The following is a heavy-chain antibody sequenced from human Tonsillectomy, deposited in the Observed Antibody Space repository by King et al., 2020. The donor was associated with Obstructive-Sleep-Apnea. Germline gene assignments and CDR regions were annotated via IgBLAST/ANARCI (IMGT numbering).Heavy chain of an antibody. D-gene: IGHD6-19*01. Sequence: QLQESGPGLVKPSETLSLTCTVSGYSISSGYYWGWIRQPPGKGLEWIGSIYHSGSTYYNPSLTSRVTISVDTSKNQFSLKLSSVTAADTAVYYCAREAADSSGWYRSVDYWGQGTLVTVSS. CDR2: IYHSGST. CDR1: GYSISSGYY. V-gene: IGHV4-38-2*02. CDR3: AREAADSSGWYRSVDY. J-gene: IGHJ4*02.